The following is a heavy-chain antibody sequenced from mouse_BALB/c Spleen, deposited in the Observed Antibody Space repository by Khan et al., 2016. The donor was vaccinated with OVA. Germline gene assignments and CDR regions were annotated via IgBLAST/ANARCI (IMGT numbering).Heavy chain of an antibody. CDR1: GFTFSSFT. CDR2: ISSGGDNT. J-gene: IGHJ3*01. D-gene: IGHD1-1*02. V-gene: IGHV5-9*03. CDR3: ARSNYGPFAY. Sequence: EVQLQESGGGLVKPGGSLKLSCAASGFTFSSFTMSWVRQTPEKRLEWVASISSGGDNTYFPDSLKGRFTISRDNAMNNLYLQMGSLRSEDTAVYYCARSNYGPFAYWGQGTLVTVSA.